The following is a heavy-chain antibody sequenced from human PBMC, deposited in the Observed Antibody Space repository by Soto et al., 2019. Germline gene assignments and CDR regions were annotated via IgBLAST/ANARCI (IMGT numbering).Heavy chain of an antibody. D-gene: IGHD1-20*01. CDR1: GFDFKTYG. J-gene: IGHJ4*02. CDR2: IGFDGTNI. CDR3: VRTACVINNCSYRGVR. Sequence: QGQLVESGGGVVQPGRSLRLSCVASGFDFKTYGMHWVRQAPGKGLKWVAVIGFDGTNIHYSDSVRGRFSISRDNSENTVSLQMNSLRVEDTALYYCVRTACVINNCSYRGVRWGQGTLVTV. V-gene: IGHV3-33*01.